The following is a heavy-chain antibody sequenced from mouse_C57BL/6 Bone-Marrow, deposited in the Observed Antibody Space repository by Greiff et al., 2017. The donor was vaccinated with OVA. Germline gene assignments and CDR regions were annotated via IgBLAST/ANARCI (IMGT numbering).Heavy chain of an antibody. V-gene: IGHV1-59*01. J-gene: IGHJ3*01. CDR3: ARKDCAWFAY. CDR2: IDPSDSYT. Sequence: QVQLQQSGAELVRPGTSVKLSCKASGYTFTSYWMHWVKQRPGQGLEWIGVIDPSDSYTNYNQKFKGKATLTVDTSSSTAYMQLSSLTSEDSAVYYCARKDCAWFAYWGQGTLVTVSA. CDR1: GYTFTSYW.